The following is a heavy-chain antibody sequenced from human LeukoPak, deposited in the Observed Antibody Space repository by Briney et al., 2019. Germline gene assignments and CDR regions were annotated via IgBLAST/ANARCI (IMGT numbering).Heavy chain of an antibody. CDR1: GFTFSSYS. J-gene: IGHJ4*02. CDR3: ARDSDGSGWYGVDY. V-gene: IGHV3-21*01. Sequence: GGSLRLSCAASGFTFSSYSMNWVRQAPGKGLEWVSSISSSSSYIYYADSVKGRFTISRDNAKNSLYLQMNSLRAEDTAVYYCARDSDGSGWYGVDYWGQGTLVTVSS. D-gene: IGHD6-19*01. CDR2: ISSSSSYI.